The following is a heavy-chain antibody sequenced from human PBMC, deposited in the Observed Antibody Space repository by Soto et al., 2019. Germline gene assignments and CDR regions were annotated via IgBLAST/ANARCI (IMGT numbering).Heavy chain of an antibody. Sequence: QVQLVESGGGVVQPGRSLRLSCAASGFTFSSYGMQWARQAPGKGLEWVAVISDDGSNKYYADVVKGRFTVSRDNSKNTLYLQMNSLRVEDTAVYYCGGGQYFFDYWGQVTPVTVSS. CDR2: ISDDGSNK. CDR3: GGGQYFFDY. J-gene: IGHJ4*02. V-gene: IGHV3-30*03. CDR1: GFTFSSYG. D-gene: IGHD3-16*01.